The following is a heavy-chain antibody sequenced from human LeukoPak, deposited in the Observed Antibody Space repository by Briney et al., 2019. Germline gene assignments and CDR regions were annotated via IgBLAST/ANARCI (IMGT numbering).Heavy chain of an antibody. CDR1: GGSMSSDY. J-gene: IGHJ6*03. Sequence: SGTLSLTCTVSGGSMSSDYWSWIRQPDEKGLEWIGRIYTSGSTNYNPSLKSRVSMSVDTSTNQFSLKLSSVTAADTAVYYCARETSQKGAHYMDVWGKGTTVTISS. D-gene: IGHD3-16*01. CDR3: ARETSQKGAHYMDV. CDR2: IYTSGST. V-gene: IGHV4-4*07.